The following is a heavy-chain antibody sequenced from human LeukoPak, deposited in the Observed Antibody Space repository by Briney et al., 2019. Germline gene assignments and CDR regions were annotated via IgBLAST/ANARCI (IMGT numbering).Heavy chain of an antibody. CDR2: FDPEDGET. D-gene: IGHD1-26*01. CDR1: GYTLTELS. CDR3: ATETISGSSSRRIRWFDP. J-gene: IGHJ5*02. V-gene: IGHV1-24*01. Sequence: ASVKVSCKVSGYTLTELSMHWVRQAPGKGPEWMGGFDPEDGETIYAQKFQGRVTMTEDTSTVTAYMELSSLRSEDTAVYYCATETISGSSSRRIRWFDPWGQGTLVTVSS.